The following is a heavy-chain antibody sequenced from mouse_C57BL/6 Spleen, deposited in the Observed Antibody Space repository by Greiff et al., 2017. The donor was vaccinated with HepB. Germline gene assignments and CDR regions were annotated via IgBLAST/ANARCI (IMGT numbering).Heavy chain of an antibody. D-gene: IGHD1-1*01. Sequence: VQLQQSGAELVMPGASVKLSCKASGYTFTSYWMHWVKQRPGQGLEWIGEIDPSDSYTNYNQKFKGKSTLTVDKSSSTAYMQLSSLTSEDSAVYYCARKVVANYAMDYWGQGTSVTVSS. CDR3: ARKVVANYAMDY. V-gene: IGHV1-69*01. CDR1: GYTFTSYW. J-gene: IGHJ4*01. CDR2: IDPSDSYT.